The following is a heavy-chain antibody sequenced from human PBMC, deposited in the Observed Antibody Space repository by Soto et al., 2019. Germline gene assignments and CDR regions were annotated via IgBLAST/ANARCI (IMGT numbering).Heavy chain of an antibody. CDR3: ARDLIAARLGNWFDP. J-gene: IGHJ5*02. Sequence: QVQLVESGGGVVQPGRSLRLSCAASGFTFSSYGMHWVLQAPGKGLEWVAVIWYDGSNKYYADSVKGRFTITRDNSKNTLYLQMNSLRAEDTAVYYGARDLIAARLGNWFDPWGQGTLVTVSS. CDR2: IWYDGSNK. CDR1: GFTFSSYG. V-gene: IGHV3-33*01. D-gene: IGHD6-6*01.